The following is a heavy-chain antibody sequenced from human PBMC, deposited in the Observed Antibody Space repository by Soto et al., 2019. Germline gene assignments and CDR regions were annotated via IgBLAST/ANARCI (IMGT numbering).Heavy chain of an antibody. D-gene: IGHD3-3*01. V-gene: IGHV1-69*13. CDR1: GGTFSSYA. Sequence: GASVKVSCKASGGTFSSYAISWVRQAPGQGLEWMGGIIPIFGTANYAQKFQGRVTITADESTSTAYMELSSLRSEDTAVYYCARXRVAAVFGVVTTTSFDYWGQGTLVTVSS. CDR3: ARXRVAAVFGVVTTTSFDY. J-gene: IGHJ4*02. CDR2: IIPIFGTA.